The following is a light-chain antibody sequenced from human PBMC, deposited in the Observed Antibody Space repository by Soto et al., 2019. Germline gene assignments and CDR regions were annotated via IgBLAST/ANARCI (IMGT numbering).Light chain of an antibody. J-gene: IGKJ1*01. CDR2: GTS. CDR1: QNVTSN. V-gene: IGKV3-15*01. Sequence: MVMTQSPATLSVSPGERVTLSCRTSQNVTSNLAWYQLRPGQTPSLLIYGTSTRATDIPVRFSGSGSGTEFTITISTVQSVDSGVYYCQQYDDWGFGPGTKVEIK. CDR3: QQYDDWG.